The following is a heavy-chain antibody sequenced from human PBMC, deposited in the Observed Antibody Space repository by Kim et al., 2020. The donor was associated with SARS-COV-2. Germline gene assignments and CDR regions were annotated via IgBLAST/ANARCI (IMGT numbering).Heavy chain of an antibody. CDR2: INHSGST. CDR1: GGSFSGYY. D-gene: IGHD3-3*01. CDR3: ARRITIFGVADY. V-gene: IGHV4-34*01. J-gene: IGHJ4*02. Sequence: SETLSLTCAVYGGSFSGYYWSWIRQPPGKGLEWIGEINHSGSTNYNPSLKSRVTISVDTSKNQFSLKLSSVTAADTAVYYCARRITIFGVADYWGQGTL.